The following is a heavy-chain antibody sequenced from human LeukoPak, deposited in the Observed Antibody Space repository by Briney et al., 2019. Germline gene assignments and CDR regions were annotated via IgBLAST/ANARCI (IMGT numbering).Heavy chain of an antibody. J-gene: IGHJ3*02. CDR2: FDPEDGET. D-gene: IGHD2-15*01. CDR1: GYTLTELS. Sequence: ASVKVSCKVSGYTLTELSMHWVRQAPGKGLEWMGGFDPEDGETIYAQKFQGRVTMTEDTSTDTAYMELSSLRSEDTAVYYCATGMGRYCSGGSCYPPDAFDIWGQGTMVTVSS. V-gene: IGHV1-24*01. CDR3: ATGMGRYCSGGSCYPPDAFDI.